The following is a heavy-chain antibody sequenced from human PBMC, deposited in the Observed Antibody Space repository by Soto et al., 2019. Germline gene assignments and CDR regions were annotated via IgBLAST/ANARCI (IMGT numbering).Heavy chain of an antibody. V-gene: IGHV3-66*01. D-gene: IGHD5-12*01. J-gene: IGHJ4*02. Sequence: PGGSLRLSCAASGFTVSSNYMSWVRQAPGKGLEWASVIYSGGRTYYADSVTGRFTISRDNSKNTLYLQMNSLRAEDAAVYYCARDSSGYGIDYWGQGTQVTVSS. CDR2: IYSGGRT. CDR1: GFTVSSNY. CDR3: ARDSSGYGIDY.